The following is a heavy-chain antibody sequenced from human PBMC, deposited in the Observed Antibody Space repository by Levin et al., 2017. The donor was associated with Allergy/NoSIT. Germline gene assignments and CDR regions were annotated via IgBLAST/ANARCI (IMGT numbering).Heavy chain of an antibody. V-gene: IGHV4-34*01. CDR2: SNQSGSA. CDR1: GESFSAPH. J-gene: IGHJ5*02. D-gene: IGHD6-19*01. CDR3: ARLGGNGFYNWFDP. Sequence: SQTLSLTCAVHGESFSAPHWSWIRQPPGKGLEWIGESNQSGSASYNASLKSRVSISVDKSRNQVSLKLTSVTAADTAIYFCARLGGNGFYNWFDPWGQGTLVTVSS.